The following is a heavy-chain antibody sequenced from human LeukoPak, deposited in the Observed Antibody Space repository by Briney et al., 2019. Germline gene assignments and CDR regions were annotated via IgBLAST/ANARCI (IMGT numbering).Heavy chain of an antibody. D-gene: IGHD3-22*01. CDR2: ISSSSTI. Sequence: GGSLRLSCAASGFTFSSYSMNWVRQAPGKGLEWVSYISSSSTIYYADSVKGRFTISRDNAKNSLYLQMNSLRAEDTAVYYCARESESTYYYDSSGYYFDYWGQGTLVTVS. V-gene: IGHV3-48*01. CDR3: ARESESTYYYDSSGYYFDY. CDR1: GFTFSSYS. J-gene: IGHJ4*02.